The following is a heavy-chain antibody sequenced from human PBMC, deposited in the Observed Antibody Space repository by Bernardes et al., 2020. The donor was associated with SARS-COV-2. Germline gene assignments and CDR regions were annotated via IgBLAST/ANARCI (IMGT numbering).Heavy chain of an antibody. D-gene: IGHD2-2*02. Sequence: GGSLRISCVASGFTFSTFAMHWVRQAPGKGLEWVAIISFDGTTKYNTDSVKGRFTISRDNSKNTLFLQMNSLTPEDTAVYYCAREWGDYTSSLFDYWGQGSLVTVSS. CDR1: GFTFSTFA. CDR3: AREWGDYTSSLFDY. V-gene: IGHV3-30-3*01. CDR2: ISFDGTTK. J-gene: IGHJ4*02.